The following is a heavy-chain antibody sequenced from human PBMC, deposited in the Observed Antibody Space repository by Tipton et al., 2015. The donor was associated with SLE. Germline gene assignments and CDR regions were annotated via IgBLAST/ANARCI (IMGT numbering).Heavy chain of an antibody. D-gene: IGHD5-12*01. Sequence: TLSLTCTVSSGSVSSGAYYWGWIRQHPGKGLEWIGYVFSSGTTYYNPSLQGRLSMSLDTSKNQLSLQLSSVTSADTAVYYCARLISAYDCNFDYWGQGTLVIVSS. J-gene: IGHJ4*02. V-gene: IGHV4-31*03. CDR3: ARLISAYDCNFDY. CDR1: SGSVSSGAYY. CDR2: VFSSGTT.